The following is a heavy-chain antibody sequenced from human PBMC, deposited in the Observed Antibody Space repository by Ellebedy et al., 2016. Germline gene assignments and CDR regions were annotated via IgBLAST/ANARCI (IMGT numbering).Heavy chain of an antibody. D-gene: IGHD6-6*01. CDR3: ARWYTTPSKGAFDI. V-gene: IGHV4-39*01. CDR2: MFYSGRS. J-gene: IGHJ3*02. CDR1: GGSISSGSYY. Sequence: SETLSLTCTVSGGSISSGSYYWGWIRQPPGEGLEWIGGMFYSGRSSYSSSLKGRVTISVDTSKNQFSLNVSSVTAADTAVYYCARWYTTPSKGAFDIWGQGAMVTVSS.